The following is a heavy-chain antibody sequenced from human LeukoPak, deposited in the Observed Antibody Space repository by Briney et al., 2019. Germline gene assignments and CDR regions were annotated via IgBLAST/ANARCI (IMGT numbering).Heavy chain of an antibody. CDR1: GYTFTSYD. CDR2: MNPNSGNT. CDR3: ARGQNMVRGVITAY. V-gene: IGHV1-8*01. J-gene: IGHJ4*02. Sequence: ASVKVSCKASGYTFTSYDINWVRQATGQGLEWMGWMNPNSGNTGYAQKFQGRVTMTRNTSISTAYMELSSLRSEDTAVYYCARGQNMVRGVITAYWGQGTLVTVSS. D-gene: IGHD3-10*01.